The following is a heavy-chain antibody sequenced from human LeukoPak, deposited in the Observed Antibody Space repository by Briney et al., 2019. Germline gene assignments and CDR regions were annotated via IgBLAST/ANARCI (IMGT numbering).Heavy chain of an antibody. V-gene: IGHV3-30*02. J-gene: IGHJ4*02. CDR2: IRYDGSDK. CDR1: GFTLRGYG. Sequence: PGGSLRLSCAASGFTLRGYGMHWVRQAPGKGLERVAFIRYDGSDKSYADSVKGRFTISRDNSENTLYLQINSLRVEDTAAYYCAKDTPTTGYHLDSWGQGTLSPSPQ. D-gene: IGHD1-1*01. CDR3: AKDTPTTGYHLDS.